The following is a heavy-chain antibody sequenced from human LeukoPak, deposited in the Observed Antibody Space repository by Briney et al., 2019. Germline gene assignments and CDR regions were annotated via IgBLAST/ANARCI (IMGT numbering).Heavy chain of an antibody. Sequence: GGSLRLSCAASGFTFSNYWMSWVRQAPGKGLEWVANIKEDGSEKYYVDSVKGRFTISRDNAKNSMYLQMNSLRAEDTAVYYCAREGFAAASDIWGQGTMVTVSS. J-gene: IGHJ3*02. CDR1: GFTFSNYW. CDR2: IKEDGSEK. D-gene: IGHD2-15*01. V-gene: IGHV3-7*01. CDR3: AREGFAAASDI.